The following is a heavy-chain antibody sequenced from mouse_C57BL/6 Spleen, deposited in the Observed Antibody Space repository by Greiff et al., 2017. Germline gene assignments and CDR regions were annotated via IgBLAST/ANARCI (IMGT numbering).Heavy chain of an antibody. J-gene: IGHJ3*01. Sequence: QVQLQQSGPELVKPGASVKISCKASGYAFSSSWMNWVKQRPGKGLEWIGRIYPGDGDTNYNGKFKGKATLTADKSSSTAYMQLSSLTSEDSAVYFCARPDYGSSYDWFAYWGQGTLVTVSA. CDR3: ARPDYGSSYDWFAY. CDR1: GYAFSSSW. V-gene: IGHV1-82*01. D-gene: IGHD1-1*01. CDR2: IYPGDGDT.